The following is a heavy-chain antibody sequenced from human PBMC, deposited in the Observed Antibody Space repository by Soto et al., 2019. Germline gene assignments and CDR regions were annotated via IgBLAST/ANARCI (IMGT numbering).Heavy chain of an antibody. CDR3: ARHHGPTTSENWLDP. J-gene: IGHJ5*02. D-gene: IGHD5-12*01. Sequence: QVNLVQSGVEVKTPGASGKVSCQASGYTFFTYDISWVRQAPGQGLEWMGWISTYSGDTEYAQKFQGRVTMTTDTSTTTAYLELRSRRSDDTAVYYCARHHGPTTSENWLDPWGQGTLVTVSS. V-gene: IGHV1-18*01. CDR2: ISTYSGDT. CDR1: GYTFFTYD.